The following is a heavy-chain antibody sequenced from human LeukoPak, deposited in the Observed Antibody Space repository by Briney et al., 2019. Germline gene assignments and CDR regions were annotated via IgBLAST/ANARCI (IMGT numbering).Heavy chain of an antibody. CDR1: GGSISSSSYY. Sequence: PSGTLSLTCTVSGGSISSSSYYWGWIRQPPGKGLEWIGSIYYSGSTYYNPSLKSRVTISVDTSKNQFSLKLSSVTAADTAVYYCARASTMVRGVTIPSDAFDIWGQGTMDTVSS. J-gene: IGHJ3*02. CDR2: IYYSGST. D-gene: IGHD3-10*01. CDR3: ARASTMVRGVTIPSDAFDI. V-gene: IGHV4-39*07.